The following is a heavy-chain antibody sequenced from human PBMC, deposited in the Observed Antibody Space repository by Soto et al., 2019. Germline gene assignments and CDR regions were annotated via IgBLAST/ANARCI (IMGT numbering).Heavy chain of an antibody. D-gene: IGHD3-22*01. Sequence: HPGGSLRLSCAASGFSFSRYGIHWVRQAPGKGLEWVAVISYDESTTFYADSVKGRFTISRDNSKNTLFLQMNSLRPEDTAVYYCSKAMIGSYDSDAFDVWGQGTMVTVS. CDR1: GFSFSRYG. V-gene: IGHV3-30*18. CDR3: SKAMIGSYDSDAFDV. J-gene: IGHJ3*01. CDR2: ISYDESTT.